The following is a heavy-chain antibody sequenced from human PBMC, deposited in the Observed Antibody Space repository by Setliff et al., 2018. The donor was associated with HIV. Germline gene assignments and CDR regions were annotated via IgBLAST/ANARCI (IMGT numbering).Heavy chain of an antibody. J-gene: IGHJ5*02. D-gene: IGHD6-19*01. CDR3: AREGLAVAGLNWFDP. CDR1: GGSISSYY. CDR2: IYYSGST. V-gene: IGHV4-59*01. Sequence: SETLSLTCTVSGGSISSYYWTWIRQPPGKGLEWIGYIYYSGSTNYNPSLKSRVTISVDTSKNQFSLTLSSVTAADTAVYYCAREGLAVAGLNWFDPWGQGTLVTVSS.